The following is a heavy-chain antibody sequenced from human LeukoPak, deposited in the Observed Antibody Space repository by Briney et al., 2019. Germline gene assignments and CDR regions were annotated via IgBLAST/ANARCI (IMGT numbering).Heavy chain of an antibody. Sequence: GASVKVSCKASGYTFTSYDIKWARQATGQGLEGRGWMNPNSGNTSYAQKFQGRVTMTRDMSTSTGYMELSSLRSEDTAVYYCARGGVGGYCSGGSCYPDAFDIWGQGTMVTVSS. CDR2: MNPNSGNT. V-gene: IGHV1-8*02. J-gene: IGHJ3*02. CDR1: GYTFTSYD. D-gene: IGHD2-15*01. CDR3: ARGGVGGYCSGGSCYPDAFDI.